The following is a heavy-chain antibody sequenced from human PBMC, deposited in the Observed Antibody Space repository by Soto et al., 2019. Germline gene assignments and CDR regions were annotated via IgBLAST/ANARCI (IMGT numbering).Heavy chain of an antibody. CDR1: GYTFTSYD. J-gene: IGHJ5*02. CDR2: MNPNSGNT. Sequence: ASVKVSCKASGYTFTSYDINWVRQATGQGLEWMGWMNPNSGNTGYAQKFQGRVTMTRNTSISTAYMELSSLRSEDTAVYYCARGRDGHNWFDTWGQGTLATVSS. CDR3: ARGRDGHNWFDT. V-gene: IGHV1-8*01.